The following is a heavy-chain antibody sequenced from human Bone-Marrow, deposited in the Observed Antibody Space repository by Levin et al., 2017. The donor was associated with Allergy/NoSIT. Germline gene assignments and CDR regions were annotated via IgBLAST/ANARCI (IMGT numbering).Heavy chain of an antibody. Sequence: SCNVSGASMNNYYWSWIRQPPGKGLEWIGYTSYNGNTNYNPSLKSRLTISIDTSKNLFSLKLNSVTAADTALYFCARDKSGTYFSFEDWGQGTLVTVSS. J-gene: IGHJ4*02. CDR3: ARDKSGTYFSFED. CDR1: GASMNNYY. D-gene: IGHD1-26*01. CDR2: TSYNGNT. V-gene: IGHV4-59*01.